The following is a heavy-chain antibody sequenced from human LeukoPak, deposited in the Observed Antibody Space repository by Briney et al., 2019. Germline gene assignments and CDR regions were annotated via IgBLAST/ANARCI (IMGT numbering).Heavy chain of an antibody. CDR1: GGTFSNYA. CDR3: ARRFGDFWSGFDY. V-gene: IGHV1-69*13. Sequence: ATVKVSCKASGGTFSNYAISWVRQAPGQGLEWMGGIIPMFGTANYAQKFQGRLTIIADDSTSTAYMELSSLRSEDTAVYYCARRFGDFWSGFDYWGQGTLVAVSS. J-gene: IGHJ4*02. CDR2: IIPMFGTA. D-gene: IGHD3-3*01.